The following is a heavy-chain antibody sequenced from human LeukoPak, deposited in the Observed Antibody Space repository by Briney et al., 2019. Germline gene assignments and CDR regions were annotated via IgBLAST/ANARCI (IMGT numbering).Heavy chain of an antibody. CDR1: GFTFRSYA. J-gene: IGHJ4*02. CDR3: ARQAHAYYFDY. V-gene: IGHV3-64*01. CDR2: ISDNGSNT. Sequence: GGSLRLSCAASGFTFRSYAMNWVRQAPGKGLEYVSAISDNGSNTYYANSVKGRFTISRDNSKNTLYLQMGSLRAEDMAVYYCARQAHAYYFDYWGQGTLVTVSS.